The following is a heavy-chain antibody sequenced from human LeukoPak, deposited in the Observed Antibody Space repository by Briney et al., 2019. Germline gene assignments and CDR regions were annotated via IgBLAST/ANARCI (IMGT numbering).Heavy chain of an antibody. CDR1: GYSFTSYW. Sequence: GESLKISCKGSGYSFTSYWIGWVRQMPGKGLEWMGIIYSGDSETRYSPSFQGQVTISADKSINTAYLQWGSLKASDTAMYYCARSAGSSSSWEFDYWGQGTLVTVSS. V-gene: IGHV5-51*01. J-gene: IGHJ4*02. CDR3: ARSAGSSSSWEFDY. D-gene: IGHD6-13*01. CDR2: IYSGDSET.